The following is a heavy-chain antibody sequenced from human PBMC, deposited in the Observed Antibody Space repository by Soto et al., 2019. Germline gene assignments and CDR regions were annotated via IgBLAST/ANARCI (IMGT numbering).Heavy chain of an antibody. J-gene: IGHJ5*02. D-gene: IGHD2-15*01. CDR1: EGSISSYY. V-gene: IGHV4-59*01. CDR2: IYYSGST. CDR3: ARGIQDIDGPDPENWFDP. Sequence: SETLSLTSAVSEGSISSYYWSWIRQPPGKGLEWIGYIYYSGSTNYNPSLKSRVTISVDTSKNQFSLKLSSVTAADTAVYYCARGIQDIDGPDPENWFDPWGQGTLVTVSS.